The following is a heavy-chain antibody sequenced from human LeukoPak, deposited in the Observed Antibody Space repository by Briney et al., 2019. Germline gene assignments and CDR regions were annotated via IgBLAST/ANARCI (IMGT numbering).Heavy chain of an antibody. J-gene: IGHJ5*02. V-gene: IGHV3-30-3*01. Sequence: GRSLRLSCAASGFAFSSYAMYWVRQAPGKGLEWVAFISYDGSSIYYADSVKGRFTISRDNSKNTLYLQMNSLRAEDTAVYFCARDQPGTYTLSGAWGQGTLVTVSS. CDR1: GFAFSSYA. D-gene: IGHD1-14*01. CDR3: ARDQPGTYTLSGA. CDR2: ISYDGSSI.